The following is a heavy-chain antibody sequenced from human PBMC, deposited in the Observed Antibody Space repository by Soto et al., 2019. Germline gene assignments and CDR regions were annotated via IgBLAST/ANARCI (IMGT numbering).Heavy chain of an antibody. Sequence: GESLKISGKGSGYGFTSYWIGWVRQIPGKGLEWMGIVYPGDSDTRYSPSFQGQVTISADKSISTAYLQRSSLKASDTAMYYCTRHGAVSSAAQFYYCDGRECWSRRTTGTASS. CDR2: VYPGDSDT. D-gene: IGHD6-13*01. CDR3: TRHGAVSSAAQFYYCDGREC. CDR1: GYGFTSYW. V-gene: IGHV5-51*01. J-gene: IGHJ6*02.